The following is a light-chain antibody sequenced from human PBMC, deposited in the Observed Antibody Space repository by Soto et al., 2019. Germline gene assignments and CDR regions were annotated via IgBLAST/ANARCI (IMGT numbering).Light chain of an antibody. Sequence: DIQITQSPATLSGSVGDRVTITCRASQSISSYLNWYQQKPGKAPKLLIYAASSLQSGVPSRFSGSGSGTDFTLTISSLQPEDFATYYCQQSYSTPQTFGGGTKVDIK. CDR2: AAS. V-gene: IGKV1-39*01. J-gene: IGKJ4*01. CDR3: QQSYSTPQT. CDR1: QSISSY.